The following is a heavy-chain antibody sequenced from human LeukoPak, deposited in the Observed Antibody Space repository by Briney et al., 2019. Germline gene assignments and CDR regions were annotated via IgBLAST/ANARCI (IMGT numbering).Heavy chain of an antibody. J-gene: IGHJ6*03. V-gene: IGHV3-23*01. Sequence: PGGSLRLSCAASGFTFSSYAMSWVRQAPGKGLEWVSAIRGSGDRTHYADSVKGRFTISRDNSKNTLYLQMNNLRAEDTAVYYCAKNHGSGLYYQYMDVWGKGTTVTVSS. CDR2: IRGSGDRT. D-gene: IGHD3-10*01. CDR1: GFTFSSYA. CDR3: AKNHGSGLYYQYMDV.